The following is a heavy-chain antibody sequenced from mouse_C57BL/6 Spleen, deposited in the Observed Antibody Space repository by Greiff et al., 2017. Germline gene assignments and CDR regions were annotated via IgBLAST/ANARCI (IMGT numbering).Heavy chain of an antibody. CDR2: IDPANGNT. D-gene: IGHD1-1*01. V-gene: IGHV14-3*01. CDR3: AFITTVVAEWYFDV. Sequence: EVKLQESVAELVRPGASVKLSCTASGFNIKNTYMHWVKQRPEQGLEWIGRIDPANGNTKYAPKFQGKATITADTSSNTAYLQLSSLTSEDTAIYYCAFITTVVAEWYFDVWGTGTTVTVSS. CDR1: GFNIKNTY. J-gene: IGHJ1*03.